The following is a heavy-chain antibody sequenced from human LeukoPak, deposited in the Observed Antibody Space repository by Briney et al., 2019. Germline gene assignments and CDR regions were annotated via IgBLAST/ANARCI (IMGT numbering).Heavy chain of an antibody. CDR1: GGSISSYY. D-gene: IGHD4-17*01. Sequence: SETLSLTCTVSGGSISSYYWSWIRQPAGKGLEWIGRIYASGSTNANPSLKGRVTMSVATSKNQFSLRLTSVTAADTAVYYCARGYGDIEYWGQGILVTVSS. J-gene: IGHJ4*02. CDR3: ARGYGDIEY. V-gene: IGHV4-4*07. CDR2: IYASGST.